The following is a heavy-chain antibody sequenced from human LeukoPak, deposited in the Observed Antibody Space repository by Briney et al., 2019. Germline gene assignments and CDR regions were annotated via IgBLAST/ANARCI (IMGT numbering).Heavy chain of an antibody. Sequence: PSETLSLTCAVSGGTISRYYWSWIRQSPGKGLELIGYIYSTGSTNSSPSLMSRVSISVDTSKNQFSLNMRSVTAADTAVYYCARHESAVGALFHWGQGVLVTVSS. V-gene: IGHV4-59*08. CDR2: IYSTGST. D-gene: IGHD1-26*01. J-gene: IGHJ4*02. CDR3: ARHESAVGALFH. CDR1: GGTISRYY.